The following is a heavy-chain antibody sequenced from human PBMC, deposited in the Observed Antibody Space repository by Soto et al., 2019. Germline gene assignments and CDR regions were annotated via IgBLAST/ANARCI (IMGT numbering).Heavy chain of an antibody. CDR3: ARFGHFWSGYYAIDI. Sequence: GESLKISCKGSGYSFTSYWIGWVRQMPGKGLEWMGIIYPGDSDTRYSPSFQGQVTISADMSISTAYLQWSGLKASDTAMYYYARFGHFWSGYYAIDIWGQGTMVTVS. V-gene: IGHV5-51*01. CDR2: IYPGDSDT. J-gene: IGHJ3*02. D-gene: IGHD3-3*02. CDR1: GYSFTSYW.